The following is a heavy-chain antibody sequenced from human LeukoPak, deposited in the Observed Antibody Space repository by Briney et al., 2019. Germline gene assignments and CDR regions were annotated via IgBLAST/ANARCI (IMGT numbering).Heavy chain of an antibody. CDR2: INPDSGGT. J-gene: IGHJ3*02. V-gene: IGHV1-2*02. D-gene: IGHD6-6*01. Sequence: GASVKVSCKASGYTFTGYYMHWVRQAPGQGLEWMGWINPDSGGTNYAQKFQGRVTMTRDMSTSTVYMELSSLRSEDTAVYYCASFGIAARPRTSLGDAFDIWGQGTMVTVSS. CDR3: ASFGIAARPRTSLGDAFDI. CDR1: GYTFTGYY.